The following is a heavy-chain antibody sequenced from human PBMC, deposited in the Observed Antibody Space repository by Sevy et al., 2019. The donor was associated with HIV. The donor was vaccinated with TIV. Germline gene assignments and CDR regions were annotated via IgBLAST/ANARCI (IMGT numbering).Heavy chain of an antibody. CDR1: GGSISSGSYY. V-gene: IGHV4-61*02. CDR2: IYTTGST. Sequence: SDTLSLTCTVSGGSISSGSYYWSWIRQPAGKGLEWIGRIYTTGSTNYNPSLKSRVTISVDTSKNQFSLKLSSVTAADTAVYYCAREGSTWAGWFDPWGQGTLVTVS. CDR3: AREGSTWAGWFDP. D-gene: IGHD6-13*01. J-gene: IGHJ5*02.